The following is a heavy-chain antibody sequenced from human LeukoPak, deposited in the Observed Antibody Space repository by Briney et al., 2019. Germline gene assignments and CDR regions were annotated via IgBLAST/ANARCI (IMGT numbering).Heavy chain of an antibody. CDR2: IYYSGST. J-gene: IGHJ4*02. Sequence: SETLSLTCTVSGGSISSGGYYWSWHRQHPGKGLEWIGYIYYSGSTYYNPSLKSRVTISVDTSKNQFSLKLSSVTAADTAVYYCARAVISFGGVIAKGFDYWGQGTLVTISS. CDR3: ARAVISFGGVIAKGFDY. V-gene: IGHV4-31*03. D-gene: IGHD3-16*02. CDR1: GGSISSGGYY.